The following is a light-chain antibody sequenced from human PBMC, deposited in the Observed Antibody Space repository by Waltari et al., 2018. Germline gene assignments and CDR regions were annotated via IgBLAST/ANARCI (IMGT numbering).Light chain of an antibody. J-gene: IGKJ1*01. V-gene: IGKV3-11*01. CDR3: QQCNNSPPT. CDR2: DAS. CDR1: QSVSSQ. Sequence: EIVLTQSPATLSLSPGEGATLSCRASQSVSSQLVWYQQKRGQAPRLLIYDASNRATSIPARFSGSGSGTDFTLTISSLEPEDFAVYYCQQCNNSPPTFGQGTKVEIK.